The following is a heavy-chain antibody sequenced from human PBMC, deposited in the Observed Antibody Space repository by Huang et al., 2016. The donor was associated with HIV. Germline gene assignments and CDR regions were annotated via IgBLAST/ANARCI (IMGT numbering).Heavy chain of an antibody. CDR2: INQSGKT. Sequence: QVRLEQWGAGLVRPSGTLSLTCAIYGVPINSTYWNWVHQSPGGGLEWIGEINQSGKTNFNPSLQRRVSVALDTSKNQLSLTMTGGTVADTAVYYCAREVAGPSEWCGVFYFDLWGQGTPVAVS. J-gene: IGHJ5*02. D-gene: IGHD2-8*01. V-gene: IGHV4-34*02. CDR1: GVPINSTY. CDR3: AREVAGPSEWCGVFYFDL.